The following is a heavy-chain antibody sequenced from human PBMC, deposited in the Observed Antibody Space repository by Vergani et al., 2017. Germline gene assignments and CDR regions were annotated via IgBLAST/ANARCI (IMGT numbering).Heavy chain of an antibody. CDR3: ARGRGTIDY. CDR1: GFTFTSSA. J-gene: IGHJ4*02. Sequence: QMQLVQSGPEVKKPGTSVKVSCKASGFTFTSSAMQWVRQARGQRLEWIGWIVVGSGNTNYAQKFQGRVTMTRDTSISTAYMELSRLRSDDTAVYYCARGRGTIDYWGQGTLVTVSS. V-gene: IGHV1-58*02. D-gene: IGHD3-10*01. CDR2: IVVGSGNT.